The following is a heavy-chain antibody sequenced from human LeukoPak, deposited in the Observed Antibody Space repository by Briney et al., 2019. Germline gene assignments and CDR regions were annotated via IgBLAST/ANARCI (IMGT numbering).Heavy chain of an antibody. Sequence: GASVKVSCKASGYTFTSYGISWVRQAPGQGLEWMGWISAYNGNTNYAQKLQGRVTMTTDTSTSTAYMELRSLRSDDTAVYYCARVLGSTMVRGRGFDYWGQGTLVTVSS. CDR3: ARVLGSTMVRGRGFDY. CDR1: GYTFTSYG. J-gene: IGHJ4*02. D-gene: IGHD3-10*01. V-gene: IGHV1-18*01. CDR2: ISAYNGNT.